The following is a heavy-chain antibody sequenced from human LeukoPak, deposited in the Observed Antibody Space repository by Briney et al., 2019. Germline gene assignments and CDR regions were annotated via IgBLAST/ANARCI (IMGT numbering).Heavy chain of an antibody. D-gene: IGHD3-22*01. V-gene: IGHV1-2*02. J-gene: IGHJ4*02. CDR2: INLNSGGT. CDR1: GYTFTGYY. CDR3: ARARNYYDSSGSFDY. Sequence: ASVKVSCKASGYTFTGYYMHWVRQAPGQGLEWMGWINLNSGGTNYAQKFQGRVTMTRDTSISTAYVELSRLRSDDTAVYYCARARNYYDSSGSFDYWGQGTLVTVSS.